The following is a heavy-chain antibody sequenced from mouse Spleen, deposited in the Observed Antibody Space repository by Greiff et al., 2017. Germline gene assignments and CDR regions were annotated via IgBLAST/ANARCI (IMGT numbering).Heavy chain of an antibody. J-gene: IGHJ4*01. CDR3: ARRGTLYAMDY. D-gene: IGHD3-3*01. Sequence: EVKLVESGGGLVKPGGSLKLSCAASGFTFSDYYMYWVRQTPEKRLEWVATISDGGSYTYYPDSVKGRFTISRDNAKNNLYLQMSSLKSEDTAMYYCARRGTLYAMDYWGQGTSVTVSS. V-gene: IGHV5-4*02. CDR1: GFTFSDYY. CDR2: ISDGGSYT.